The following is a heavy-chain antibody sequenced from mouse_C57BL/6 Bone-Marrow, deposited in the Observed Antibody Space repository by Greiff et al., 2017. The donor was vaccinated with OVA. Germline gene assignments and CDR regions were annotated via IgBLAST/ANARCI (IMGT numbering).Heavy chain of an antibody. CDR1: GYTFTSYW. Sequence: QVQLQQSGAELVKPGASVKLSCKASGYTFTSYWMHWVKQRPGQGLEWIGMIHPNSGSTNYNEKFKSKATLTVDKSSSTAYMQLSSLTSEDSAVYYCARKGLWSNYAYWGQGTLVTVSA. CDR3: ARKGLWSNYAY. J-gene: IGHJ3*01. D-gene: IGHD6-5*01. CDR2: IHPNSGST. V-gene: IGHV1-64*01.